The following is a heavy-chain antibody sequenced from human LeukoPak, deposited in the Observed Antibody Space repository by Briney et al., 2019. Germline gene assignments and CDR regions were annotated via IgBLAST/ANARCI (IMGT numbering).Heavy chain of an antibody. D-gene: IGHD2-2*01. CDR1: GFTFNNYA. J-gene: IGHJ3*02. Sequence: GGSLRLTCAASGFTFNNYAMSWVRQAPGKGLEWVSAIGGGADTTYYADSVKGRFTISRDNSKNTLYLQMNSLRADDTALYYCAKDLSSPYPCDAFDTWGQGRMVTVSS. V-gene: IGHV3-23*01. CDR2: IGGGADTT. CDR3: AKDLSSPYPCDAFDT.